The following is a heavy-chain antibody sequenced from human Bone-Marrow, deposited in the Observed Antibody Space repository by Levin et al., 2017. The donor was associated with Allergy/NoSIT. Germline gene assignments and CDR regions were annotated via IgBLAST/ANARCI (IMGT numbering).Heavy chain of an antibody. V-gene: IGHV3-74*01. Sequence: PGGSLRLSCAASGVNFSAYWMHWVRQVPGKGLVWVSRINTDGSFANYADSVKGRFTVSRDNAKNTVYMQMHSLRGEDTAVYYFAREGRSRPAYNWLDPWDQWTLVTVSS. CDR3: AREGRSRPAYNWLDP. J-gene: IGHJ5*02. CDR2: INTDGSFA. CDR1: GVNFSAYW. D-gene: IGHD2-21*01.